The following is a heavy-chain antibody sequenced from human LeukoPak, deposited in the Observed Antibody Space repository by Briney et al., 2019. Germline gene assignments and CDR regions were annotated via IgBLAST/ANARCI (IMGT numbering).Heavy chain of an antibody. J-gene: IGHJ4*02. CDR1: GGSISSYY. D-gene: IGHD3-22*01. CDR3: AGDYYDSSGYYYDY. Sequence: SETLSLTCTVSGGSISSYYWSWIRQPAGKGLEWIGRTYTSGSTNYNPSLKSRATMSVDTSKNQFSLKLSSVTAADTAVYYCAGDYYDSSGYYYDYWGQGTLVTVSS. V-gene: IGHV4-4*07. CDR2: TYTSGST.